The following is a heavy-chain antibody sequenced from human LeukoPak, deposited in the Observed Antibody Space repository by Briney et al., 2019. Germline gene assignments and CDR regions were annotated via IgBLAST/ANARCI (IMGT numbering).Heavy chain of an antibody. CDR3: AKGTDTAMVSGFDY. Sequence: TGGSLRLSWAASGFTFSSYAMSWVRQAPGKGLEWVSAISGGGGSTYYADSVKGRFTISRDNSKNTLYLQMNSLRAEDTAVYYCAKGTDTAMVSGFDYWGQGTLVTVSS. D-gene: IGHD5-18*01. CDR2: ISGGGGST. J-gene: IGHJ4*02. V-gene: IGHV3-23*01. CDR1: GFTFSSYA.